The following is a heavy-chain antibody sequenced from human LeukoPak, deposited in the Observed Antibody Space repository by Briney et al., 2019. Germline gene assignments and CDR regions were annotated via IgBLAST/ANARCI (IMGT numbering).Heavy chain of an antibody. V-gene: IGHV4-38-2*02. CDR1: GYSISSGYY. Sequence: SETLSLTCTVSGYSISSGYYWGWIRQPPGKGLEWIGSIYHSGSTYYNPSLKSRVTIPVDTSKNQFSLKLSSVTAADTAVYYCARDPAMIVPAYFDYWGQGTLVTVSS. J-gene: IGHJ4*02. CDR2: IYHSGST. CDR3: ARDPAMIVPAYFDY. D-gene: IGHD3-22*01.